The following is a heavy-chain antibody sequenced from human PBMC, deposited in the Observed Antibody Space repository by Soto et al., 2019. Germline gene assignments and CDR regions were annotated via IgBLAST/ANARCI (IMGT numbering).Heavy chain of an antibody. CDR2: IRVKNGNT. CDR1: GYTFNSYG. J-gene: IGHJ3*02. CDR3: ARGPTVGDI. D-gene: IGHD2-21*02. Sequence: QVQLVQSGGEVKKPGASVKVSCKASGYTFNSYGTSWVRQAPGQGLEWMGWIRVKNGNTNYAQNFQGRFTMTTDTSTSTAYMELRSLRSDDTAVYYCARGPTVGDIWGQGTMVTVSS. V-gene: IGHV1-18*01.